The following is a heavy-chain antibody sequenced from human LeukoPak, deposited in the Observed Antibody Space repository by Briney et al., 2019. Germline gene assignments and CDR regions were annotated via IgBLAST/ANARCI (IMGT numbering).Heavy chain of an antibody. CDR2: IIPILGIA. CDR3: ARVGRDGHNQFDY. CDR1: GGTFSSYA. V-gene: IGHV1-69*04. D-gene: IGHD5-24*01. J-gene: IGHJ4*02. Sequence: SVKVSCKASGGTFSSYAISWVRQAPGQGLEWMGRIIPILGIANYAQKFQGRVTITADKSTSTAYMELSSLRSEDTAVYYCARVGRDGHNQFDYWGQGTLVTVSS.